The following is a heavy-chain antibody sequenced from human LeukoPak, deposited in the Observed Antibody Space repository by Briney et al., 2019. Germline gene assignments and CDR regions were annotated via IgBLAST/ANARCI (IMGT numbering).Heavy chain of an antibody. CDR3: ARDRCSGGSCYSDWFDP. Sequence: ASVKLSCKASGYTFTGYYMHWVRQAPGQGLEWMGWINPNSGGTNYAQKFQGRVTMTRDTSISTAYMELSRLRSDDTAVYYCARDRCSGGSCYSDWFDPWGQGTLVTVSS. CDR2: INPNSGGT. J-gene: IGHJ5*02. V-gene: IGHV1-2*02. D-gene: IGHD2-15*01. CDR1: GYTFTGYY.